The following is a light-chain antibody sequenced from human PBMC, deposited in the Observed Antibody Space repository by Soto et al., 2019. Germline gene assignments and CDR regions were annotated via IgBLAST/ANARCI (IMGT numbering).Light chain of an antibody. CDR3: QQDGGPPRT. CDR1: QSFSSSY. J-gene: IGKJ1*01. CDR2: GAC. V-gene: IGKV3-20*01. Sequence: EIVLPQSPGPVSLSPGERSTLSCMASQSFSSSYLAWHQQNAGHPSRLIIYGACSRAASIPDWFGGSGWGAYFTLTSRMVEPEDFAVYCCQQDGGPPRTFGQGTKVDIK.